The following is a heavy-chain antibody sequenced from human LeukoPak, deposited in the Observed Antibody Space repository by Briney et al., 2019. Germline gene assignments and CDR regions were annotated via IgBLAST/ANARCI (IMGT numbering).Heavy chain of an antibody. Sequence: GGSLRLSCAASGFTFSSYAMHWVRQAPGKGLEWVAVISYDGSNKYYADSVKGRFTISRDNSKNTLYLQMNSLRAEDTAVYYCARDRYVTTDLDYWGQGTLVTVSS. J-gene: IGHJ4*02. D-gene: IGHD4-17*01. CDR1: GFTFSSYA. CDR2: ISYDGSNK. V-gene: IGHV3-30*04. CDR3: ARDRYVTTDLDY.